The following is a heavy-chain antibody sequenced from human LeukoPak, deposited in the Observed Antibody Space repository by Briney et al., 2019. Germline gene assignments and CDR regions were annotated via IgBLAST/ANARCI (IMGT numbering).Heavy chain of an antibody. CDR1: GYTFTGYY. CDR3: ARVLRFLSVPFDY. V-gene: IGHV1-2*02. D-gene: IGHD3-3*01. CDR2: INPNSGGT. Sequence: ASVKVSCKAYGYTFTGYYMHLVRQAPGQGLEWMGWINPNSGGTNYAQKFQGRVTMTRDTSISTAYMELSRLRSDDTAVYYCARVLRFLSVPFDYWGQGTLVTVSS. J-gene: IGHJ4*02.